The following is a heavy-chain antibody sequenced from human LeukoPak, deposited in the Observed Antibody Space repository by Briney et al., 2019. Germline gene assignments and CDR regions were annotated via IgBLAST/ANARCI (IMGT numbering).Heavy chain of an antibody. J-gene: IGHJ6*03. CDR1: GGTFSSYA. Sequence: ASVKVSCKASGGTFSSYAISWVRQAPGQGLEWMGGIIPIFGTANYAQKFQGRVTMTTDTSTSTAYMELRSLRSDDTAVYYCARADSGWSPYYYYYMDVWGKGTTVTVSS. CDR3: ARADSGWSPYYYYYMDV. V-gene: IGHV1-69*05. D-gene: IGHD6-19*01. CDR2: IIPIFGTA.